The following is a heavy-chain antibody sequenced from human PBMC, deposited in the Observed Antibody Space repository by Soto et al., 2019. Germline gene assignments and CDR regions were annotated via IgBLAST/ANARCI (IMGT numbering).Heavy chain of an antibody. CDR1: GFTFSSFW. J-gene: IGHJ4*02. CDR2: IKQDGSDK. D-gene: IGHD3-10*01. V-gene: IGHV3-7*03. Sequence: EVQLVESGGGLVQPGGSLRLSCAASGFTFSSFWMSWVRQAPGKGLEWVANIKQDGSDKYYVDSVKGRFTIFRDNAKNSLYLQRNSLRVEDGAVYSCARAGGGYFDYWGQGTLVTVSS. CDR3: ARAGGGYFDY.